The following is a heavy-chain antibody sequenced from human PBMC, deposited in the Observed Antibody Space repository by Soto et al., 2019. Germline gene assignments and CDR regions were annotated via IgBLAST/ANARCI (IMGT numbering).Heavy chain of an antibody. CDR3: AREGVPAAIGGYGTDV. Sequence: GESLKISCKGSGYSFTGYWISWVRQMPGKGLEWMGIIYPDNSDTRYSPSFQGQVTISVDKSISTAYLQWNSLKASDTAIYYCAREGVPAAIGGYGTDVWGQGTTVTVSS. D-gene: IGHD2-2*01. CDR1: GYSFTGYW. J-gene: IGHJ6*02. V-gene: IGHV5-51*01. CDR2: IYPDNSDT.